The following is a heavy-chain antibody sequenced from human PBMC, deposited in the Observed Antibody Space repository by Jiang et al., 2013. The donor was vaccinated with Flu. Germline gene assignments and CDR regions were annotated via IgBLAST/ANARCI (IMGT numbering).Heavy chain of an antibody. CDR2: IWYDGSNK. V-gene: IGHV3-33*01. CDR3: ARDSYDSSGPXYYWYFDL. J-gene: IGHJ2*01. D-gene: IGHD3-22*01. CDR1: GFTFSSYG. Sequence: VQLVESGGGVVQPGRSLRLSCAASGFTFSSYGMHWVRQAPGKGLEWVAVIWYDGSNKYYADSVKGRFTISRDNSKNTLYLQMNSLRAEDTAVYYCARDSYDSSGPXYYWYFDLWGRGTLVTVSS.